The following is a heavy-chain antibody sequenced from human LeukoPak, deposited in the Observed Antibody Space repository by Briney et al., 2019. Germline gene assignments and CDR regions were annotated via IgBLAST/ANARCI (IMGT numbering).Heavy chain of an antibody. CDR3: ARDLGGATSWFDP. J-gene: IGHJ5*02. V-gene: IGHV4-30-2*01. D-gene: IGHD1-26*01. CDR1: GGSISSGGYS. Sequence: PSQTLSLTCAVSGGSISSGGYSWSWIRQPPGKGLEWIGYIYHSGSTYYNPSLKSRVTISVDRSKNQFSLELSSVTAADTAVYYCARDLGGATSWFDPWGQGTLVTVSS. CDR2: IYHSGST.